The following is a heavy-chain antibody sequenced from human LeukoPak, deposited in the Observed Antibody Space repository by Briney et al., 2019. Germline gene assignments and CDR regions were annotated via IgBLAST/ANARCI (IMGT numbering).Heavy chain of an antibody. Sequence: GGSLRLSCAASGFTFSSYAMSWVRQAPGKGLEWVSAISGSGGSTYYADSVKGRFTISRDNSKNTLYLQMNSLRAEDTAVYYCAKDVMAVVVTATGYYYGMDVWGQGTTVTVSS. CDR1: GFTFSSYA. J-gene: IGHJ6*02. CDR3: AKDVMAVVVTATGYYYGMDV. D-gene: IGHD2-21*02. CDR2: ISGSGGST. V-gene: IGHV3-23*01.